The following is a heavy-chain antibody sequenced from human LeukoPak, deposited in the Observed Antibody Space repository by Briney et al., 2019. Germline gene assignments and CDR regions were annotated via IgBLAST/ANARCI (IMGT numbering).Heavy chain of an antibody. Sequence: SETLSLTCTVSGGSISSYYWSWIRQPAGKGLEWIGRIYTSGSTNYNPSLKSRITMSVDTSKNQFSLKLSSVTAADTAVYYCARGRYCSGGSCYSRIGYYYYYMDVWGKGTTVTVSS. CDR1: GGSISSYY. D-gene: IGHD2-15*01. V-gene: IGHV4-4*07. CDR2: IYTSGST. CDR3: ARGRYCSGGSCYSRIGYYYYYMDV. J-gene: IGHJ6*03.